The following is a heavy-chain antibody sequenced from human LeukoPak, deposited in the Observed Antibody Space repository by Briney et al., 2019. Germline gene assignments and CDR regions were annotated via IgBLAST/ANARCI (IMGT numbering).Heavy chain of an antibody. CDR3: AALTGTTTFDY. J-gene: IGHJ4*02. CDR2: INPNSGGT. V-gene: IGHV1-2*06. CDR1: GYTFTGYY. D-gene: IGHD1-7*01. Sequence: GASVKVSCKASGYTFTGYYMHWVRQAPGQGLEWMGRINPNSGGTNYAQKFQGRVTMTRDTSIGTAYMELSRLRSDDTAVYYCAALTGTTTFDYWGQGTLVTVSS.